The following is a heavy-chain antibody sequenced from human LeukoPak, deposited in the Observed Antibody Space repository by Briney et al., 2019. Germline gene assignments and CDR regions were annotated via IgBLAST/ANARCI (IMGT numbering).Heavy chain of an antibody. CDR1: DYSITSDCY. J-gene: IGHJ4*02. Sequence: SETLSLTCNVSDYSITSDCYWAWIRQPPGKGLEWIGYIYSSGSTNYNPSLKSRVTISVDTSKIQFSLKLSSVTAADTAVYYCARLALQEVGATQTYYLDYWGQGTLVTVSS. V-gene: IGHV4-38-2*02. CDR2: IYSSGST. CDR3: ARLALQEVGATQTYYLDY. D-gene: IGHD1-26*01.